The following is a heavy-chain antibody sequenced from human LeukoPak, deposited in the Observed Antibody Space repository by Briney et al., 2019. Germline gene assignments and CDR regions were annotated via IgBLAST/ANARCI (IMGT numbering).Heavy chain of an antibody. CDR1: GFTFSSYG. Sequence: GGCVRLSCAASGFTFSSYGMHWVRQAPGKGLEWVAVILYDGSNKYYADSVKGRFTISRDNSKNTLYLQMNSLRAEDTAVYYCARAPYYYDSSGYYPTNDYYYYGMDVWGQGTTVSVSS. J-gene: IGHJ6*02. D-gene: IGHD3-22*01. V-gene: IGHV3-33*08. CDR3: ARAPYYYDSSGYYPTNDYYYYGMDV. CDR2: ILYDGSNK.